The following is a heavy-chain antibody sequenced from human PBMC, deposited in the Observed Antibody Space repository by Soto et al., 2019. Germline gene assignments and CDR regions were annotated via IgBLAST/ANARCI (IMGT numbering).Heavy chain of an antibody. CDR2: INWNSGTI. V-gene: IGHV3-9*01. J-gene: IGHJ3*02. CDR3: PKDIVIFRVVPRRAFDI. Sequence: GGSLRLSCAASGFNFGNYAMYWVRQAPDKGLEWVAGINWNSGTIAYADSVKGRFTISRDNAKNSLYLQMNSLRAEDTAFYYCPKDIVIFRVVPRRAFDIWGQGTMVTVSS. CDR1: GFNFGNYA. D-gene: IGHD3-3*01.